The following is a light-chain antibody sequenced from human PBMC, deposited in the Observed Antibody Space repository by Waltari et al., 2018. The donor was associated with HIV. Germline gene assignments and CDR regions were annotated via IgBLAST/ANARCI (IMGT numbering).Light chain of an antibody. V-gene: IGLV2-11*01. Sequence: QSALTQPRSVSGSRGQSVTISCTGTSSDVGGDDFVSWYHPHAGKAPKLLRSEVSKCPSGVPDRFSGSKAGNTASLTISGLRADDEADYYCCSYGGTYNVFGTGTKVTIL. CDR1: SSDVGGDDF. CDR3: CSYGGTYNV. J-gene: IGLJ1*01. CDR2: EVS.